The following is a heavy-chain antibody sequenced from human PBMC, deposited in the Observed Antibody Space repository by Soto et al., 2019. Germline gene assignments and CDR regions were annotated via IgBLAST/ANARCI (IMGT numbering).Heavy chain of an antibody. Sequence: GGSLRLSCAASGFTFSNYGMSWVRRAPGKGLELVSVISGSGGSTYYADSVKGRFTLSRDNSKNTVYLQMNSLRAEDTAVYYCAKDSPVGVPLLRDLHDWGQGTLVTVSS. CDR1: GFTFSNYG. CDR3: AKDSPVGVPLLRDLHD. J-gene: IGHJ1*01. CDR2: ISGSGGST. D-gene: IGHD2-15*01. V-gene: IGHV3-23*01.